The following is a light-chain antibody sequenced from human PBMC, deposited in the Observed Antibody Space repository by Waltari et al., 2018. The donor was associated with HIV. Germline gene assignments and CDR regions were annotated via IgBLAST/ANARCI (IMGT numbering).Light chain of an antibody. J-gene: IGLJ3*02. Sequence: SHELTQPPSVSVSSGQTARITCSGAALPKRYAYWYQQKPGQAPVLVIYKDSERPSGIPERFSGSSSGTIVTLTISGVQAEDEADYYCQSPESSGTWVFGGGTKLTVL. CDR3: QSPESSGTWV. CDR1: ALPKRY. V-gene: IGLV3-25*03. CDR2: KDS.